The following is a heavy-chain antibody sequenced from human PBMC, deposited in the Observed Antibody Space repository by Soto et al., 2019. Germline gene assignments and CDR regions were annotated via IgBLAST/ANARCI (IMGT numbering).Heavy chain of an antibody. CDR3: ATDSHTLLY. V-gene: IGHV3-30-3*01. J-gene: IGHJ4*02. CDR2: ISYDGNNK. Sequence: GGSLRLSCAASGFTSSSYAMHWVRQAPGKGLEWVAVISYDGNNKYYADSVKGRFTISRDNSKNTLYLQMNSLRAEDTAVYYCATDSHTLLYWGQGTLVTVSS. CDR1: GFTSSSYA.